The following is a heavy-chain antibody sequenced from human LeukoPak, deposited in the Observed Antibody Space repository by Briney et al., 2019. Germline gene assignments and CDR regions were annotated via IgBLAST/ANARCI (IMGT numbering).Heavy chain of an antibody. CDR1: GFTFSSYW. Sequence: PGGSLRLSCAASGFTFSSYWIHWVRQAPGKGLVWVSRISTNGYTTDYADFVQGRFTASRDNTKNTWSLEMNSLRAEDTAVYYCVVGGSPGYWGQGTLVTVSS. J-gene: IGHJ4*02. CDR2: ISTNGYTT. D-gene: IGHD2-15*01. V-gene: IGHV3-74*01. CDR3: VVGGSPGY.